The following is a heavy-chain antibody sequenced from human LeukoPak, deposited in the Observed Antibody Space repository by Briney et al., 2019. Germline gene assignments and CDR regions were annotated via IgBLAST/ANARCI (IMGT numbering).Heavy chain of an antibody. J-gene: IGHJ6*03. D-gene: IGHD1-26*01. CDR1: GFTFSSYA. CDR3: AKEWGVSYYYYYMDV. V-gene: IGHV3-23*01. Sequence: GGSLRLSCAASGFTFSSYAMSWVRQAPGKGLEWVSSISGSSGSTDFAESVKGRFTIATDNSKNTLYLQMNSLRAEDTAVYYCAKEWGVSYYYYYMDVWGKGTTVTVSS. CDR2: ISGSSGST.